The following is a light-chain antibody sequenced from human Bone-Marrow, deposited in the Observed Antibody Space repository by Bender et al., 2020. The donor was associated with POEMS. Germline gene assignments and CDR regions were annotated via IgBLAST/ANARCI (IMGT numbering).Light chain of an antibody. Sequence: QSDLTQPASVSGSPGQSITISCTGTSSDVGGYNFVSWYQQHPDRAPKLLIFDVTNRPSGVSNRFSGSKSGNTASLTISGLQAEDESYYYCCSYAGSDTFVVFGGGTKLTVL. CDR1: SSDVGGYNF. V-gene: IGLV2-14*03. J-gene: IGLJ2*01. CDR3: CSYAGSDTFVV. CDR2: DVT.